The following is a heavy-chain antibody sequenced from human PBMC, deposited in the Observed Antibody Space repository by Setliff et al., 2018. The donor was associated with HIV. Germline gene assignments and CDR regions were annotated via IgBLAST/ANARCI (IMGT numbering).Heavy chain of an antibody. CDR1: EFSFSINW. J-gene: IGHJ3*02. Sequence: PGGSLRLSCVASEFSFSINWMSWVRQAPGKGLEWVANIKQDGSEKYQADSVKGRFTISRDNAQKILYLQMDSLRVEDTAVYYCVSLRQYYSDPRGAFDIWGQGTMVTVSS. CDR3: VSLRQYYSDPRGAFDI. CDR2: IKQDGSEK. V-gene: IGHV3-7*01. D-gene: IGHD3-22*01.